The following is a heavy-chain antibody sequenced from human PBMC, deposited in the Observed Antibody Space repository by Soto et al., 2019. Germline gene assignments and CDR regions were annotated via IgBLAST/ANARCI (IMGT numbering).Heavy chain of an antibody. V-gene: IGHV1-46*01. J-gene: IGHJ4*02. CDR3: ARDSSESCPNDVCYALDY. CDR1: GYTFTNYY. D-gene: IGHD2-8*01. CDR2: INPSGGST. Sequence: VASVKVSCKASGYTFTNYYIHWVRQAPGQGLEWMGIINPSGGSTSYAQKFQGRVTMTRDTSTSTVYMELSSLRSEDTAVYYCARDSSESCPNDVCYALDYWGQGTLVTVSS.